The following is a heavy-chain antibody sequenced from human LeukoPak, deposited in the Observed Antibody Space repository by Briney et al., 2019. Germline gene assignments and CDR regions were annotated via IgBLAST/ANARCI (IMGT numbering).Heavy chain of an antibody. CDR1: GFTFSSYG. J-gene: IGHJ4*02. CDR2: IRYDGSNK. Sequence: GGSLRLSCAASGFTFSSYGMHWVRQAPGKGLEWVAFIRYDGSNKYYVGSVKGRFTISRDNSKNTLYLQMNSLRAEDTAVYYCARDFHRRLYDSSGYYLYWGQGTLVTVSS. V-gene: IGHV3-30*02. D-gene: IGHD3-22*01. CDR3: ARDFHRRLYDSSGYYLY.